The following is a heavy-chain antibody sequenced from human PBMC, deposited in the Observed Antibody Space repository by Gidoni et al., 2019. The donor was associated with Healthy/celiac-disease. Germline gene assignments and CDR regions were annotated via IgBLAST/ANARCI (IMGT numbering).Heavy chain of an antibody. CDR3: TTVWWELLSYFDY. CDR2: IKSKTDGGTT. Sequence: EVQLVESVGGLVKPGGSLRLSCAASGFTFSNAWMSWVRQAPGKGLEWVGRIKSKTDGGTTDYAAPVKGRFTISRDDSKNTLYLQMNSLKTEDTAVYYCTTVWWELLSYFDYWGQGTLVTVSS. J-gene: IGHJ4*02. CDR1: GFTFSNAW. V-gene: IGHV3-15*01. D-gene: IGHD1-26*01.